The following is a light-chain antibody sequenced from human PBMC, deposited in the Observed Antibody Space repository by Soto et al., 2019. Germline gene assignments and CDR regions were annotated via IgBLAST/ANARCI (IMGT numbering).Light chain of an antibody. CDR1: QNIGRW. V-gene: IGKV1-5*01. J-gene: IGKJ4*01. CDR3: QHYSSYLVT. CDR2: GVS. Sequence: DIPMTQSPSTLSASVGDRVTITCRASQNIGRWLAWLQQKPGKAPNLLIYGVSSLESGVPSRFSGSGSGTEFTLTISSLQPDDFATYYCQHYSSYLVTFGGGTKVEIK.